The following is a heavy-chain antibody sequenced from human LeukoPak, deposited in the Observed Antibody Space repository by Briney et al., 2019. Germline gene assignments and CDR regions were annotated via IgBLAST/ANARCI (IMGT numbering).Heavy chain of an antibody. Sequence: GRSLRLSCAASGFTFDDYAMHWVRQAPGKGLEWVSGISWNSGSIGYADSVKGRFTISRDNAKNSLYLQMNSLRAEDTALYYCAKDIGYSYGYYFDYWGQGTLVTVSS. CDR2: ISWNSGSI. CDR1: GFTFDDYA. D-gene: IGHD5-18*01. CDR3: AKDIGYSYGYYFDY. V-gene: IGHV3-9*01. J-gene: IGHJ4*02.